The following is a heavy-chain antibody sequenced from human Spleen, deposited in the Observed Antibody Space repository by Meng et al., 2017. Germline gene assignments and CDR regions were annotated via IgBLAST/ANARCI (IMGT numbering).Heavy chain of an antibody. V-gene: IGHV1-18*01. CDR2: INAYNGDT. CDR1: GLIFSSRA. J-gene: IGHJ4*02. D-gene: IGHD1-26*01. Sequence: QVQLVQSGAEVRTPGSSVTVSCTASGLIFSSRAISWVRQAPGQGLEWMGWINAYNGDTNYAQTLQGRVTMTTDISTSTAYMELRSLRSDDTAVYYCARVEVGITSGDYWGQGTLVTVSS. CDR3: ARVEVGITSGDY.